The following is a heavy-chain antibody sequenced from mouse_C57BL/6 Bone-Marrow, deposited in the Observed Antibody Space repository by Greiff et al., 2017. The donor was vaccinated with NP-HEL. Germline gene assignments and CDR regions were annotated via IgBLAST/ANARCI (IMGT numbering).Heavy chain of an antibody. CDR1: GYAFSSSW. V-gene: IGHV1-82*01. J-gene: IGHJ4*01. D-gene: IGHD1-1*01. CDR3: ARNYSGSRRGVFDYAMDY. CDR2: IYPGDGDT. Sequence: VQLQQSGPELVKPGASVKISCKASGYAFSSSWMNWVKQRPGKGLEWIGRIYPGDGDTNYNGKFKGKATLTADKSSRTAYMQLSSLTSEDSAVYFCARNYSGSRRGVFDYAMDYWGQGTSVTVSS.